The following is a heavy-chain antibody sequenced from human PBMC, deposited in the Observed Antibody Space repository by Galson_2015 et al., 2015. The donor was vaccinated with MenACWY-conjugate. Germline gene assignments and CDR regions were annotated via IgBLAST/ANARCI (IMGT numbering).Heavy chain of an antibody. J-gene: IGHJ4*02. CDR2: ITGSGGNT. V-gene: IGHV3-23*01. D-gene: IGHD1-26*01. CDR1: GFYFSNCF. Sequence: FLRLSCAASGFYFSNCFMSWVRQAPGKGLEWVSGITGSGGNTYYADSGQGRITLFRDNSTKTLYLQMNSLRAEDTAVYFCARAVPSRGAEVSDYWGQGTLVTVSS. CDR3: ARAVPSRGAEVSDY.